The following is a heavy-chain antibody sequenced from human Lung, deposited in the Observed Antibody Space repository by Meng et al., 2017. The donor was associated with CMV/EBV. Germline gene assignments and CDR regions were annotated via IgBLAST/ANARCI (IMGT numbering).Heavy chain of an antibody. CDR3: ARGVAESLGWEMGY. V-gene: IGHV3-74*03. CDR1: GFTLRRYW. J-gene: IGHJ4*02. Sequence: VRFGESGGGLVQPGGALRLSCAVSGFTLRRYWMHWVRQAPGKGLEWVSRIDSDGRDITYADSVRGRFTISRDDAKNTLYLQMNSLRVEDTAVYYCARGVAESLGWEMGYWGQGTLVTVSS. D-gene: IGHD1-26*01. CDR2: IDSDGRDI.